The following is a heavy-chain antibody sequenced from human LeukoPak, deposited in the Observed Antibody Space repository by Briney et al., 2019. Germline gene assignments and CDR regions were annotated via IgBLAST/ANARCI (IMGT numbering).Heavy chain of an antibody. CDR1: GFTFSSYA. J-gene: IGHJ6*03. Sequence: PGGSLRLSCAASGFTFSSYAMSWVRQAPGKGLEWVSAISGSGGSTYYADSVKGRFTISRDNSKNTLYLQMNSLRAEDTAVYYCAKLMQYQLLFRYMDVWGKGTTVTISS. CDR3: AKLMQYQLLFRYMDV. V-gene: IGHV3-23*01. CDR2: ISGSGGST. D-gene: IGHD2-2*01.